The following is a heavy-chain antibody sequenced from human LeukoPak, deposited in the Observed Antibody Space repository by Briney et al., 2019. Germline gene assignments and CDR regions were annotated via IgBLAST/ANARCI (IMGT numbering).Heavy chain of an antibody. D-gene: IGHD1-1*01. CDR1: GFTFGDDA. Sequence: PGGSLRLSCTASGFTFGDDAVSWVRQAPGKGLEWVGFIRSKTYGGTTEYATSVKGRFTASRDDSSSIGYLQMNSLKSEDTAVYYCGRDRVRLESIPHYCGMDVWGQGTTVTVSS. CDR2: IRSKTYGGTT. V-gene: IGHV3-49*04. J-gene: IGHJ6*02. CDR3: GRDRVRLESIPHYCGMDV.